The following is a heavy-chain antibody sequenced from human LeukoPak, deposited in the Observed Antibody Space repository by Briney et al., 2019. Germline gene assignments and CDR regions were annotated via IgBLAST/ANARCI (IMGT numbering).Heavy chain of an antibody. CDR1: GGSFSDYN. D-gene: IGHD4-17*01. Sequence: SETLSLTCAVYGGSFSDYNWTWLPQSPQTGLEWMGELTDRGSTDFNPCLMTRATVYLNRAKYQFSLRLSAVTAADTAVYFCARGLDLYGLDIWGQGTLVTVSS. CDR3: ARGLDLYGLDI. CDR2: LTDRGST. J-gene: IGHJ4*02. V-gene: IGHV4-34*01.